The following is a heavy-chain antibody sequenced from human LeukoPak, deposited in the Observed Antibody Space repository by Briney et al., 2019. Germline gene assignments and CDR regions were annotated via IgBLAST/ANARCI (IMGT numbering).Heavy chain of an antibody. CDR1: GDSISSGDYY. J-gene: IGHJ6*03. CDR2: IYYSGST. V-gene: IGHV4-61*08. CDR3: ARGYYGSGSYYTDYYYYMDV. D-gene: IGHD3-10*01. Sequence: SETLSLTCTVSGDSISSGDYYWSWIRQPPGKGLEWIGYIYYSGSTNYNPSLKSRVTISVDTSKNQFSLKLSSVTAADTAVYYCARGYYGSGSYYTDYYYYMDVWGKGTTVTISS.